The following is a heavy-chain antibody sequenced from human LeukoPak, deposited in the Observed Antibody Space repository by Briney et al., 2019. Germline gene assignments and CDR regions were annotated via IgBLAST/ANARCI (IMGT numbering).Heavy chain of an antibody. V-gene: IGHV3-48*01. CDR1: GFTFSSYG. CDR3: ARVESSAFDI. J-gene: IGHJ3*02. Sequence: GGSLRLSCAASGFTFSSYGMSWVRQAPGKGLEWVSYISSSSSTIYYADSVKGRFTISRDNAKNSLYLQMNSLRAEDTAVYYCARVESSAFDIWGQGTMVTVSS. CDR2: ISSSSSTI.